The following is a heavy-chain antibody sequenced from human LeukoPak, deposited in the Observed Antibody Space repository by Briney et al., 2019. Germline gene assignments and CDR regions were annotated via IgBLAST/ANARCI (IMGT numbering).Heavy chain of an antibody. CDR1: GFTFHDYA. CDR3: AKRISGYSSSWDNKTHYYYYYMDV. V-gene: IGHV3-23*01. Sequence: PGGSLRLSCAASGFTFHDYAMHWVRQAPGKGLEWVSAISGSGGSTYYADSVKGRFTISRDNSKNTLYLQMNSLRAEDTAVYYCAKRISGYSSSWDNKTHYYYYYMDVWGKGTTVTISS. D-gene: IGHD6-13*01. J-gene: IGHJ6*03. CDR2: ISGSGGST.